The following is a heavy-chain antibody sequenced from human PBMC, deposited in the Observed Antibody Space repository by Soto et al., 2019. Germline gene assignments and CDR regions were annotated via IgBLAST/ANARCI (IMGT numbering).Heavy chain of an antibody. J-gene: IGHJ4*02. V-gene: IGHV3-21*01. CDR1: GFTFSSYS. D-gene: IGHD3-22*01. CDR3: ARCDSSGYYPAY. CDR2: ISSSSSYI. Sequence: GGSLRLSCAVSGFTFSSYSMNWVRQAPGKGLEWVSSISSSSSYIYYADSVKGRFTISRDNAKNSLYLQMNSLRAEDTAVYYCARCDSSGYYPAYWGQGTLVTVSS.